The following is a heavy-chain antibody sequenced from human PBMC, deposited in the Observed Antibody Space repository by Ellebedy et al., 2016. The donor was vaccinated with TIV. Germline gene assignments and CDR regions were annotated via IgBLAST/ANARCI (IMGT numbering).Heavy chain of an antibody. J-gene: IGHJ4*02. CDR2: IGTYNGNT. CDR1: GYTFFSYG. D-gene: IGHD3-9*01. V-gene: IGHV1-18*01. Sequence: AASVKVSCKASGYTFFSYGISWVRQAPGQGLEWVGWIGTYNGNTNSAPKPQGRVTMTTDPSTSTVSMELRSLRSDDTAVYYCARGPDYDILTGPSLDFWGQGTLVTVSS. CDR3: ARGPDYDILTGPSLDF.